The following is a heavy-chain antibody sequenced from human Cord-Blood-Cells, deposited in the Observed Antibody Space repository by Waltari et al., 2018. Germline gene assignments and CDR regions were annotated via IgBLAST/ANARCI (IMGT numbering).Heavy chain of an antibody. D-gene: IGHD6-13*01. J-gene: IGHJ4*02. CDR3: ARGVAAAGSPYFDY. Sequence: QVQLQQWGAGLLKPSETLSLTCAVYGGSFSGYYWSWIRQPPGKGLEWIGEINHSGSTNYTPSLKSRVTISVDTSKNQFSLKLSSVTAADTAVYYCARGVAAAGSPYFDYWGQGTLVTVSS. V-gene: IGHV4-34*01. CDR2: INHSGST. CDR1: GGSFSGYY.